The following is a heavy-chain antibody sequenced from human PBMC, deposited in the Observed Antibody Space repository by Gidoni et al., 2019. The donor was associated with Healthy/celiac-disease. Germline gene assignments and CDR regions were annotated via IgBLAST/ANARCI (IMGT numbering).Heavy chain of an antibody. CDR3: ARIIRQWLVPHPPDY. V-gene: IGHV2-26*01. D-gene: IGHD6-19*01. CDR2: IFSNDEK. J-gene: IGHJ4*02. CDR1: GFSLSNAGMG. Sequence: QVTLKESGPVLVKPTETLTLTCTASGFSLSNAGMGLSWIRQPPGKALEWLAHIFSNDEKSYSTSLKSRLTISKDTSKSQVVLTMTNMDPVDTATYYCARIIRQWLVPHPPDYWGQGTLVTVSS.